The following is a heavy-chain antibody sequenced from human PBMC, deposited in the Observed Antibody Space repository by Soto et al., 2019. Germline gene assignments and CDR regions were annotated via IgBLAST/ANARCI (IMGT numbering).Heavy chain of an antibody. J-gene: IGHJ4*02. D-gene: IGHD3-9*01. V-gene: IGHV4-34*01. CDR2: INHSGST. Sequence: SETLSLTCAVYGGSFSGYYWSWIRQPPGKGLEWIGEINHSGSTNYNPSLKSRVTISVDTSKNQFSLKLSSVTAADTAVYYCARDILTRANYWGQGDLVTVAS. CDR1: GGSFSGYY. CDR3: ARDILTRANY.